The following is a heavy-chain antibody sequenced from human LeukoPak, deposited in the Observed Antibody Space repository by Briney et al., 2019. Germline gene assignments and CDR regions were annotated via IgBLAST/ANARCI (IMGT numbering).Heavy chain of an antibody. D-gene: IGHD1-20*01. Sequence: PGGSLRLSCAASGFTFSSYAMSWVRQAPGKGLEWVSAISGSGGSTYYADSVKGRFTISGDNSKNTLYLQMNSLRAEDTAVYYCAKDTNMYNWNGDHAFDIWGQGTMVTVSS. V-gene: IGHV3-23*01. CDR2: ISGSGGST. CDR1: GFTFSSYA. J-gene: IGHJ3*02. CDR3: AKDTNMYNWNGDHAFDI.